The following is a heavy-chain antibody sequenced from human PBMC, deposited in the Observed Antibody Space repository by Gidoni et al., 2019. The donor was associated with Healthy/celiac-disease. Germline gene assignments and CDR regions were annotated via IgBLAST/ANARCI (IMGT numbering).Heavy chain of an antibody. Sequence: QVQLMQSGAEVKKPGASVKVSCKAFVYTFSSYGISWVRQAPGQGLEWMGWISAYNGDRNYEQKFQGRVTMTTDTSTSTAYMELKSLRSDDTAVYYCAREARGRRGSGWPFDYWGQGTLVTVSS. D-gene: IGHD6-19*01. CDR3: AREARGRRGSGWPFDY. J-gene: IGHJ4*02. CDR1: VYTFSSYG. V-gene: IGHV1-18*01. CDR2: ISAYNGDR.